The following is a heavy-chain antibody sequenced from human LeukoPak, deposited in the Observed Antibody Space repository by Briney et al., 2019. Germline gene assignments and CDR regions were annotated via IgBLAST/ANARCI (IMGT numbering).Heavy chain of an antibody. J-gene: IGHJ4*02. D-gene: IGHD5-18*01. Sequence: ASVKVSCKASGYTFTSYYIHWVRQAPGQWLELMGIINPSGGSTSYAQKFQGRVTMTRDTSTSTVYMELSSLRSEDTAVYYCARAGEGTAMSFFDYWGQGTLVTVSS. CDR3: ARAGEGTAMSFFDY. V-gene: IGHV1-46*01. CDR2: INPSGGST. CDR1: GYTFTSYY.